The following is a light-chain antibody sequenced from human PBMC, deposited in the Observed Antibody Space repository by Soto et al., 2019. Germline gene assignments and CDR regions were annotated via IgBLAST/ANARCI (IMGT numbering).Light chain of an antibody. CDR2: KAS. J-gene: IGKJ1*01. CDR1: QSISSW. V-gene: IGKV1-5*03. CDR3: QQYNSYSPWT. Sequence: DIQMTQSPSTLSASVGDRVTITCRASQSISSWLAWYQQKPGKAPKLLIYKASSLESGVPSRFSGSVSGTEFTLTISSLQPDDFATYYCQQYNSYSPWTFGQGTKVDTK.